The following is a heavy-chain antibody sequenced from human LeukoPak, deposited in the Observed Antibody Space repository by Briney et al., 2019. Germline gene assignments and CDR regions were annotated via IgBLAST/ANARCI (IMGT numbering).Heavy chain of an antibody. CDR1: GFTFSSYA. CDR2: ISGSGGTT. D-gene: IGHD3-22*01. CDR3: AKGKGHYYYDSTGYVDY. V-gene: IGHV3-23*01. Sequence: GGSLRLSCAASGFTFSSYAMSWVRQAPGKGLERVSIISGSGGTTSYADSVKGRFTISRDNSKNTLYLQMNSLRAEDTAVYYCAKGKGHYYYDSTGYVDYWGQGTLVTVSS. J-gene: IGHJ4*02.